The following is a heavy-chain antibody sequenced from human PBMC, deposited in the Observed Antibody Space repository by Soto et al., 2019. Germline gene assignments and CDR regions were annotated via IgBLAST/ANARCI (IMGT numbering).Heavy chain of an antibody. Sequence: QVQLQQWGAGLLKPSETLSLRCVVNSGSFSGYYWTGIRQTPGKGLEWIGEISHSGSTNYNPSLMSRVTMSADTSKKQFSLRLSSVTAADTALYFCARGYESSRRYLPLRDYWGQGTLVTVSS. V-gene: IGHV4-34*01. J-gene: IGHJ4*02. D-gene: IGHD3-22*01. CDR1: SGSFSGYY. CDR2: ISHSGST. CDR3: ARGYESSRRYLPLRDY.